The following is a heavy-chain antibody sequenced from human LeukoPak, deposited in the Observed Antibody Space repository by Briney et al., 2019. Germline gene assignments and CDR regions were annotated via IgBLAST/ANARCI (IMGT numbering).Heavy chain of an antibody. V-gene: IGHV3-21*01. CDR1: GFTFSTYS. CDR3: ARQRYCSSTSCYSYYAMDV. J-gene: IGHJ6*02. Sequence: GGPLRLSCAASGFTFSTYSMTWVRQAPGKGLEWVSSVSSGSSYIHYADSVKGRFTISRDNAKNLLFLQMNSLRAEDTAVYYCARQRYCSSTSCYSYYAMDVWGQGTTVTVSS. D-gene: IGHD2-2*01. CDR2: VSSGSSYI.